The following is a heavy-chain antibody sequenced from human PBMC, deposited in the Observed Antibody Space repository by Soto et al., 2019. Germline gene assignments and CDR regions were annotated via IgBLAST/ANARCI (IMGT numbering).Heavy chain of an antibody. CDR3: ARETVGTGLDNWFDP. Sequence: QVQLQESGPGLVKPSETLSLTCTVSGGSITAGSISTYYWTWLRQPPGKGLEWIGYIYYSGSASYIPALQSRVTMSVATSKNLFSLRLTSVTAADTAVYYCARETVGTGLDNWFDPWGQGTLVTVSS. J-gene: IGHJ5*02. CDR2: IYYSGSA. D-gene: IGHD2-21*02. CDR1: GGSITAGSISTYY. V-gene: IGHV4-59*01.